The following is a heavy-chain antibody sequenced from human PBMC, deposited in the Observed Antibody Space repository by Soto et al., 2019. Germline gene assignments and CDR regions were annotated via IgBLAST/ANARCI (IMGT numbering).Heavy chain of an antibody. D-gene: IGHD3-9*01. V-gene: IGHV4-30-4*01. J-gene: IGHJ3*02. CDR3: AKRYFDWLSYGDDAFDI. CDR2: IYYSGST. CDR1: GGSISSGGYY. Sequence: QVQLQESGPGLVKPSQTLSLTCTVSGGSISSGGYYWSWIRQPPGKGLEWIGDIYYSGSTYYNPSLMSRVTISVDTSKNQFSLKLSAVTAADWAVYYCAKRYFDWLSYGDDAFDIWGQGTMVTVSS.